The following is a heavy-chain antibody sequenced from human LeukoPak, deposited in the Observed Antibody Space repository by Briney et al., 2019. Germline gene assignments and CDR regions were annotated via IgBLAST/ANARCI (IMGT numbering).Heavy chain of an antibody. CDR1: GGTFSSYA. CDR3: AREYSGYGYFDY. D-gene: IGHD5-12*01. Sequence: GASVKVSCKASGGTFSSYAISWVRQAPGQGLEWMGGIIPIFGTANYAQKFQGRVTITADESTSTAYMELSSLRSEDTAVYYCAREYSGYGYFDYWSQGTLVTVSS. J-gene: IGHJ4*02. CDR2: IIPIFGTA. V-gene: IGHV1-69*13.